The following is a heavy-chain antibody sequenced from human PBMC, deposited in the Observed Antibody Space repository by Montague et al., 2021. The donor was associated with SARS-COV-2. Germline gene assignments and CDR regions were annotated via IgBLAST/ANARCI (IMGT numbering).Heavy chain of an antibody. Sequence: SETLSLTCTVSGGSISSSSYYWGWIRQPPGKGLEWIGSIYYSGSTYYNPSLKSRVTISVDTSKNQFSLKLSSVTAADTAVYYCARHLVYCSSTSCYEGRFDPWGQGTRVTVSS. CDR1: GGSISSSSYY. V-gene: IGHV4-39*01. J-gene: IGHJ5*02. CDR2: IYYSGST. CDR3: ARHLVYCSSTSCYEGRFDP. D-gene: IGHD2-2*01.